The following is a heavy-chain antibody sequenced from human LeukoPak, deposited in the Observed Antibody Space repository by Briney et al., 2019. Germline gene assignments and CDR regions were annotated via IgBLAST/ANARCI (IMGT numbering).Heavy chain of an antibody. J-gene: IGHJ4*01. CDR1: GYIFINHG. CDR2: ISAYNGNT. D-gene: IGHD1-26*01. Sequence: ASVKLSCKASGYIFINHGIAWVRQAPGQGLEYMGWISAYNGNTDYAQKFQGRVTMTTDTSTSTAYMEVRGLRFDDTAVYYCARWGPSPSDYWGQGTLVTVSS. V-gene: IGHV1-18*01. CDR3: ARWGPSPSDY.